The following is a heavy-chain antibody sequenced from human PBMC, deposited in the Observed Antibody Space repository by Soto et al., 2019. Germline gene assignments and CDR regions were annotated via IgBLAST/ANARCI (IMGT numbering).Heavy chain of an antibody. J-gene: IGHJ4*02. CDR2: INHSGST. D-gene: IGHD6-13*01. CDR3: ARVSRSGYLDY. V-gene: IGHV4-34*01. CDR1: GGSFSGYY. Sequence: QVQLQQWGAGLLKPSETLSLTCAVYGGSFSGYYWSWIRQPPGKGLEWIGEINHSGSTNYNPSLKSRVTISVDTSKNQSSLKRSSVTAADTAVYNCARVSRSGYLDYWGRGTLVPVSS.